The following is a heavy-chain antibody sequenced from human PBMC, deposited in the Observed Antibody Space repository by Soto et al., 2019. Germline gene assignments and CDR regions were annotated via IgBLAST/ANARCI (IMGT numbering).Heavy chain of an antibody. V-gene: IGHV4-4*02. CDR2: IYHSGST. CDR3: ARGFRYFDWLPGNWFDP. Sequence: QVQLQESGPGLVKPSGTLSLTCAVSGGSISSSNWWSWVRQPPGKGLEWIGEIYHSGSTNYNTSFKRRVTLSVDKSKNQFSLKLSSVTAADTAVYYCARGFRYFDWLPGNWFDPWGQGTLVTVSS. D-gene: IGHD3-9*01. CDR1: GGSISSSNW. J-gene: IGHJ5*02.